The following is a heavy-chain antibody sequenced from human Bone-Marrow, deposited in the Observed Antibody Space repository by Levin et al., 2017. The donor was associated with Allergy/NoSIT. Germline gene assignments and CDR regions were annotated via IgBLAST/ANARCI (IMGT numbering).Heavy chain of an antibody. CDR2: ISYDGSNK. CDR1: GFTFSSYG. Sequence: GGSLRLSCAASGFTFSSYGMHWVRQAPGKGLEWVAVISYDGSNKYYADSVKGRFTISRDNSKNTLYLQMNSLRAEDSAVYYCAKPIVRYGDYVDYWGQGTLVTVSS. V-gene: IGHV3-30*18. D-gene: IGHD4-17*01. CDR3: AKPIVRYGDYVDY. J-gene: IGHJ4*02.